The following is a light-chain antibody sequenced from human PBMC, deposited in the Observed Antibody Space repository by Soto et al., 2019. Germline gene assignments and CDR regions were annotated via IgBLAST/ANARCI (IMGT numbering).Light chain of an antibody. CDR1: QSVSSY. CDR2: DAS. V-gene: IGKV3-11*01. J-gene: IGKJ2*01. CDR3: QQRSNWRHT. Sequence: EIVLTQSPATLSLSPGERATLSCRASQSVSSYLAWYQQKPGQAPRLLIYDASNRATGIPARFSGSGSGTDFTLTISRLEPEDFAVYYCQQRSNWRHTFGQGTKLEIK.